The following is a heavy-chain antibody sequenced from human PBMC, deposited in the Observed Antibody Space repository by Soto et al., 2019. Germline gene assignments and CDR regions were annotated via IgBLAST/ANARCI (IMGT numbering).Heavy chain of an antibody. J-gene: IGHJ4*02. CDR3: AGGVVTAITPEPLKYYFDY. CDR2: IIPIFGTA. D-gene: IGHD2-21*02. V-gene: IGHV1-69*13. Sequence: SVKVSCKASGWTFSSYAISWVGQGPGQGLEWMGGIIPIFGTANYAQKFQGRVTITADESTSTAYMELSSLRSEDTAVYYCAGGVVTAITPEPLKYYFDYWGQGTRVTVSS. CDR1: GWTFSSYA.